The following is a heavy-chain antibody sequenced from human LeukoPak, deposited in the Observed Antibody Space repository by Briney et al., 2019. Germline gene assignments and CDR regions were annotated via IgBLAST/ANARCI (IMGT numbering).Heavy chain of an antibody. J-gene: IGHJ4*02. CDR3: ARGPVLRYFDWLTPPLYYFDY. D-gene: IGHD3-9*01. Sequence: SPSETLSLTCTVSGYSISSGYYWGWIRQPPGKGLEWIGSIYHSGSTYYNPSLKSRVTISVDTSKNQFSLKLSSVTAADTAVYYCARGPVLRYFDWLTPPLYYFDYWGRGTLVTVSS. CDR2: IYHSGST. CDR1: GYSISSGYY. V-gene: IGHV4-38-2*02.